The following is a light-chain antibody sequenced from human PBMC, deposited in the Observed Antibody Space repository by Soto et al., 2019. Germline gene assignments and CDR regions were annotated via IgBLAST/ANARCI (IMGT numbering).Light chain of an antibody. Sequence: DIQMTQSPSTLSSSVGDRATSSCRASQSISSWLAWYQQKPGKAPKLLIYKASTLKSGVPSRFSGSGSGTEFTLTISSLQPDDFATYYCQHYNSYSEAFGQGTKVDI. CDR3: QHYNSYSEA. CDR1: QSISSW. V-gene: IGKV1-5*03. CDR2: KAS. J-gene: IGKJ1*01.